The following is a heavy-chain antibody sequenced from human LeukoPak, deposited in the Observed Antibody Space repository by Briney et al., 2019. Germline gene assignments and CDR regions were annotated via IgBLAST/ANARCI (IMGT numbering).Heavy chain of an antibody. J-gene: IGHJ4*02. V-gene: IGHV4-59*01. D-gene: IGHD6-19*01. Sequence: SETLSLTCTVSGGSISSYYWSWLRQPPGKGLEWIGYIYYSGSTNYNPSLKSRVTISVDTSKNQFSLKLSSVTAADTAVYYCARAEFGSGDSYFDYWGQGTLVTVSS. CDR2: IYYSGST. CDR1: GGSISSYY. CDR3: ARAEFGSGDSYFDY.